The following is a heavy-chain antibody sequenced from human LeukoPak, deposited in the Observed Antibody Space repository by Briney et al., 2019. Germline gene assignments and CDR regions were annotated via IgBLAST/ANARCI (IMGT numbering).Heavy chain of an antibody. V-gene: IGHV3-23*01. CDR1: GFTFSSYA. CDR3: AKQESWSNFDS. D-gene: IGHD2-15*01. Sequence: GESLKISCAASGFTFSSYAMSWVRQAPGKGLEWVSAISGSGGSTFSADSVKGRFTISRDNSKNTLYLQMNSLRAEDTAVYYCAKQESWSNFDSWGQGTLVTVSS. J-gene: IGHJ4*02. CDR2: ISGSGGST.